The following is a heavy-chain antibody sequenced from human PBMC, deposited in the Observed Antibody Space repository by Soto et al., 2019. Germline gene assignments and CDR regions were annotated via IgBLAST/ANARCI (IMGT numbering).Heavy chain of an antibody. CDR3: ASRSSGWYFDY. D-gene: IGHD6-19*01. J-gene: IGHJ4*02. V-gene: IGHV3-23*01. CDR2: ISGSGGST. Sequence: EVQLLESGGGLVQPGGSLRLSCAASGFTFSSYAMNWVRQAPGKGLEWVSVISGSGGSTYYADSVKGRFTISRDNSKNTLYLPMNSLRADDPAVYYCASRSSGWYFDYWGQGTLVTVSS. CDR1: GFTFSSYA.